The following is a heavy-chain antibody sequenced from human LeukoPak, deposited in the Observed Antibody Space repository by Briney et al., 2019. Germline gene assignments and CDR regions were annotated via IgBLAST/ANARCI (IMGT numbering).Heavy chain of an antibody. CDR2: IYYSGGT. V-gene: IGHV4-39*01. J-gene: IGHJ4*02. Sequence: GSLRLSCAASGFTFSSYAMSWVRQPPGKGLEWIGSIYYSGGTYYNPSLKSRVTISVDTSKNQFSLKLSSVTAADTAVYYCARRAVAGTSFEDYWGQGTLVTVSS. CDR1: GFTFSSYA. D-gene: IGHD6-19*01. CDR3: ARRAVAGTSFEDY.